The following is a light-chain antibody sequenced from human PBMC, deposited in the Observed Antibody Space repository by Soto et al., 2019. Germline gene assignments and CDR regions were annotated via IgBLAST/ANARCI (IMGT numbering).Light chain of an antibody. Sequence: QSVLTQPPSASGSPGQSVTISCTGTSSDVGGYNSVAWFQHHPGKAPKLMIYEVTKRPSGVPDRSSGSKSGNTASLTVSGLQAEDEADYYCISYAGSNNYVFGTGTKLTVL. CDR2: EVT. CDR1: SSDVGGYNS. V-gene: IGLV2-8*01. CDR3: ISYAGSNNYV. J-gene: IGLJ1*01.